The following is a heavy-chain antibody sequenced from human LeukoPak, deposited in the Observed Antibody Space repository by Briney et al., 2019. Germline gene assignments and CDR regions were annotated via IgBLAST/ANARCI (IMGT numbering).Heavy chain of an antibody. D-gene: IGHD6-19*01. CDR3: AKDARRTSGWYFFDY. CDR2: ISDSGSIT. V-gene: IGHV3-23*01. Sequence: GGSLRLSCAVSGFTFSSYAMSWVRQAPGKGLEWVSVISDSGSITYYADSVKGRFTISRDNSKNTLFLQMNSLRAEDTAVYYCAKDARRTSGWYFFDYWGQGTLVTVSS. J-gene: IGHJ4*02. CDR1: GFTFSSYA.